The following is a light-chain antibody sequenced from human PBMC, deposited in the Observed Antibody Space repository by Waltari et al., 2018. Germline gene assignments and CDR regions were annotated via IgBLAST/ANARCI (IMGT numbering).Light chain of an antibody. CDR3: AAWDDSLNGHWV. J-gene: IGLJ3*02. CDR1: SSNIGSKT. V-gene: IGLV1-44*01. CDR2: NNN. Sequence: QSVLTQPPSASGTPGQRVTISCSGSSSNIGSKTLNWYQQLPGTAPKLPIYNNNQRPSGVPDRCSGSKSGASASLGISGLQSEDEADYYCAAWDDSLNGHWVFGGGTKLTVL.